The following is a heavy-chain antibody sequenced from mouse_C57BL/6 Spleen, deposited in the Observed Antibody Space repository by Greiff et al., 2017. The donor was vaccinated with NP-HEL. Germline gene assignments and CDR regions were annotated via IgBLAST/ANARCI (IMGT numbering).Heavy chain of an antibody. CDR3: ARLGRHYYYGTGFAY. D-gene: IGHD1-1*01. J-gene: IGHJ3*01. Sequence: QVQLQQSGAELLKPGASVKLSCKATGYTFTGYWIEWVKQRPGHGLGWIGEILPGSGSTNYNEKFTGKATFTADTSSTTAYMQLSSLTTEDSAIYYCARLGRHYYYGTGFAYWGQGTLVTVSA. CDR1: GYTFTGYW. CDR2: ILPGSGST. V-gene: IGHV1-9*01.